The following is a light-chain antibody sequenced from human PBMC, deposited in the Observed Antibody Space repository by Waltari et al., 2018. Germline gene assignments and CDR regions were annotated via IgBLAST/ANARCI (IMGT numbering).Light chain of an antibody. Sequence: QSALTQPASVSGSPGQSITISCTGTSSDVGAYDYVCWYQQHPGKAPKLIIYDVWSRSPGVSDRFSGSKSGNTASLTISGLQAEDEADYFCNSYTADSGVIFGGGTKVTVL. J-gene: IGLJ2*01. CDR1: SSDVGAYDY. CDR2: DVW. CDR3: NSYTADSGVI. V-gene: IGLV2-14*03.